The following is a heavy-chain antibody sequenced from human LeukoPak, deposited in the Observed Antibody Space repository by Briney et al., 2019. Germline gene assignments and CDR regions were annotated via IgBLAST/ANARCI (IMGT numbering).Heavy chain of an antibody. V-gene: IGHV3-21*01. CDR3: AREVPGITGTVPDLHYYYGMDV. J-gene: IGHJ6*02. CDR2: ISSSSSYI. D-gene: IGHD1-7*01. Sequence: GGSLRLSCAASGFTFSSYSMNWVRQAPGKGLEWVSSISSSSSYIYYADSVKGRFTISRDNAKNSLYLQMNSLRAEDTAVYYCAREVPGITGTVPDLHYYYGMDVWGQGTTVTVSS. CDR1: GFTFSSYS.